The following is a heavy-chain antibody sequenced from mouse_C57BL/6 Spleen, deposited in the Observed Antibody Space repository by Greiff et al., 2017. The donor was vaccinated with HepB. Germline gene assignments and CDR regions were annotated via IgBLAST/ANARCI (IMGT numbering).Heavy chain of an antibody. Sequence: VMLVESGAELAKPGASVKLSCKASGYTFTSYWMHWVKQRPGQGLEWIGYINPSSGYTKYNQKFKDKATLTADKSSSTAYLQLSSLTYEDSAVYDCARWDYGSSPAWFAYWGQGTLVTVSA. CDR3: ARWDYGSSPAWFAY. D-gene: IGHD1-1*01. CDR2: INPSSGYT. J-gene: IGHJ3*01. CDR1: GYTFTSYW. V-gene: IGHV1-7*01.